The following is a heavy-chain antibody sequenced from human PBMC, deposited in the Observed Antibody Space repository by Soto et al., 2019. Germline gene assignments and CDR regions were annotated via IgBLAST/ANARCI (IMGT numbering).Heavy chain of an antibody. CDR1: GNSFTTYY. J-gene: IGHJ4*01. Sequence: ASVQVSCKASGNSFTTYYMHWVRQAPGQGLEWMGIITPRGGRTTYAQKFQGRVTMTRDTSTSTFHMELSSLTSEDTAVYYCAGRYHYVSSVYYVYCGHGTLVTVCS. CDR3: AGRYHYVSSVYYVY. D-gene: IGHD3-22*01. V-gene: IGHV1-46*01. CDR2: ITPRGGRT.